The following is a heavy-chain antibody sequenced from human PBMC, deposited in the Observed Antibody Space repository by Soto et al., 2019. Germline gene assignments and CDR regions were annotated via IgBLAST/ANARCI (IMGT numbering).Heavy chain of an antibody. CDR2: IYYSGST. CDR3: ARYYDFWSGYYGGFDY. D-gene: IGHD3-3*01. J-gene: IGHJ4*02. Sequence: QVQLQESGPGLVKPSETLSLTCTVYGGSVSSGSYYWSWIRQPPGKGLEWIGYIYYSGSTNYNPSLKSRVTISVDTSKNQFSLKLSSVTAADTAVYYCARYYDFWSGYYGGFDYWGQGTLVTLSS. V-gene: IGHV4-61*01. CDR1: GGSVSSGSYY.